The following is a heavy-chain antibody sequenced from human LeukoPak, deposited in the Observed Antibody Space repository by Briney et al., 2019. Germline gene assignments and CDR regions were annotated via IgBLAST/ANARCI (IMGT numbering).Heavy chain of an antibody. CDR2: ISGNGGNT. V-gene: IGHV3-64*02. J-gene: IGHJ3*02. D-gene: IGHD2-8*02. Sequence: PGGSLRLSCSASGFTFSSYAMHWVRQAPGKGLEYVSAISGNGGNTYYADSLKGRFTISRDNSKNTLYLQMGSLRAEDMAMYYCARDTGRLRGDAFDIWGQGTMVTVSS. CDR1: GFTFSSYA. CDR3: ARDTGRLRGDAFDI.